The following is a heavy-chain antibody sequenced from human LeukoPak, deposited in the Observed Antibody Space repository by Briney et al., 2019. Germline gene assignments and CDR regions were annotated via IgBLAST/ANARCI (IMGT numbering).Heavy chain of an antibody. Sequence: TGGSLRLSCAASGFTFDGYGMYWVRQAPGKGVEWVSGITWNSDDMAYADSVKGRFTISRDNAKNCLYLQMNSLRVEDTAMYYCTKVTYWRTGFYYWGQGTLVTLSS. CDR1: GFTFDGYG. V-gene: IGHV3-9*01. J-gene: IGHJ4*02. D-gene: IGHD1-1*01. CDR2: ITWNSDDM. CDR3: TKVTYWRTGFYY.